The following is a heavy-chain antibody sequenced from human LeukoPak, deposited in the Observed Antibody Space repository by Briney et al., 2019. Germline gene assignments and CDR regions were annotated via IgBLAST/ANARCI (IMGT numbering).Heavy chain of an antibody. Sequence: SETLSLTCTVSGGCISSYYWSWIPQPAGKGLVWIGRRYITGGNNYHPSHKRRVTMSLDTSKNQFSLQLSSVTAADAAEYCWARRVGAGFQLYYGGQETPVTVSS. J-gene: IGHJ4*02. CDR3: ARRVGAGFQLYY. D-gene: IGHD1-26*01. CDR2: RYITGGN. V-gene: IGHV4-4*07. CDR1: GGCISSYY.